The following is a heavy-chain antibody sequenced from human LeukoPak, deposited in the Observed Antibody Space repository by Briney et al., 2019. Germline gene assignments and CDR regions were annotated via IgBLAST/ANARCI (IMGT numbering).Heavy chain of an antibody. J-gene: IGHJ5*02. CDR1: GGSISSSSYY. CDR2: IYYSGST. CDR3: ARGYCSSTSCLRNWFEP. Sequence: PSETLSLTCTVSGGSISSSSYYWGWIRQPPGKGLEWIGSIYYSGSTYYNPSLKSRVTISVDTSKNQFSLKLSSVTAADTAVYYCARGYCSSTSCLRNWFEPWGQGTLVTVSS. V-gene: IGHV4-39*07. D-gene: IGHD2-2*01.